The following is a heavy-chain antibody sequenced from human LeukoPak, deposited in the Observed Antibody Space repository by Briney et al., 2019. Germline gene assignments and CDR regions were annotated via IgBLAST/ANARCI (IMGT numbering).Heavy chain of an antibody. CDR3: ARGHIVVVPAATHNWFDP. CDR1: GYTFTGYY. CDR2: INPNSGGT. D-gene: IGHD2-2*01. J-gene: IGHJ5*02. Sequence: ASVKVSCKASGYTFTGYYMHWVRQAPGQGLEWMGWINPNSGGTNYAQKFQGRVTMTRDTSISTAYMELSRLRSDDTAVYYCARGHIVVVPAATHNWFDPWGQGTPVTVSS. V-gene: IGHV1-2*02.